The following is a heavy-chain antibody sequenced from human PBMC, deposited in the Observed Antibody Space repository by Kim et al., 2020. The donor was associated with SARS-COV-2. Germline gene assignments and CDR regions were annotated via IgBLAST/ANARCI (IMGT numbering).Heavy chain of an antibody. D-gene: IGHD5-18*01. CDR2: IFYSGST. V-gene: IGHV4-39*01. J-gene: IGHJ5*02. Sequence: SETLSLTCTVSGGSVSSSSYYWGWIRQPPAKGLEWIGNIFYSGSTYYNPSLKSRVTISVDTSKNQFSLRLNSVTAADTAVYYCARAGGTWIQLWSNWFDPWGQGTLVTVSS. CDR1: GGSVSSSSYY. CDR3: ARAGGTWIQLWSNWFDP.